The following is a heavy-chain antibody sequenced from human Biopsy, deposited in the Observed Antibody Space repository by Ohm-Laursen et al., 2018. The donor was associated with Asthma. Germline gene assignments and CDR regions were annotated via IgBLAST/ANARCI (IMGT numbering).Heavy chain of an antibody. D-gene: IGHD5-24*01. V-gene: IGHV1-18*04. CDR3: ARHPYNFGGFDY. CDR1: GYTFRSYG. J-gene: IGHJ4*02. Sequence: ASVKVSCKPSGYTFRSYGVSWVRQAPGQGLEWMGWISPFTGDTHFGQKFQGRVTMTTDTSTDTAYMELRSLRSDDTAVYYCARHPYNFGGFDYWGQGSLVLVSS. CDR2: ISPFTGDT.